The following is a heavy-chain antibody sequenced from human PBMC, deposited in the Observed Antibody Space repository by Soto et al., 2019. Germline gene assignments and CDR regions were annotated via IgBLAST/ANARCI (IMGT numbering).Heavy chain of an antibody. CDR3: AKVKSAGIAVAGVDY. D-gene: IGHD6-19*01. Sequence: GGSLRLSCAASGFTFSSYGMHWVRQAPGKGLEWVAVISYDGSNKYYADSVKGRFTISRDNSKNTLYLQMNSLRAEDTAVYYCAKVKSAGIAVAGVDYWGQGTLVTVSS. CDR1: GFTFSSYG. CDR2: ISYDGSNK. V-gene: IGHV3-30*18. J-gene: IGHJ4*02.